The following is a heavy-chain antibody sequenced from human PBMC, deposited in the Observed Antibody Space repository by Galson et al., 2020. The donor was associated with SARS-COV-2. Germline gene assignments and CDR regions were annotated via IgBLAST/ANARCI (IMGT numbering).Heavy chain of an antibody. D-gene: IGHD3-10*01. V-gene: IGHV4-30-4*01. CDR3: ARGIWFGELSRDIDY. Sequence: ASETLSLTCTVSGGSISSGDYYWNWIRQPPGKGLEWIGYIYYSGSSYYNPSLKSRVTISVDTSKNQFSLKLSSVTAADTAVYYCARGIWFGELSRDIDYWGQGTLVTVSS. CDR1: GGSISSGDYY. J-gene: IGHJ4*02. CDR2: IYYSGSS.